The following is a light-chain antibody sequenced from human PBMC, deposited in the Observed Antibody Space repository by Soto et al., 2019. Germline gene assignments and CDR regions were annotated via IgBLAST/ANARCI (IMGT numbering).Light chain of an antibody. CDR1: QSVSSSY. CDR3: EPYGSSGT. V-gene: IGKV3-20*01. J-gene: IGKJ1*01. Sequence: LSLSLGAVSLHKGERATLSCRASQSVSSSYLAWYQQKPGQAPRRLIYGASSRATGIPDRFSGSGSGTDFTLTISRLEPEDFAVYYCEPYGSSGTFGQRTKV. CDR2: GAS.